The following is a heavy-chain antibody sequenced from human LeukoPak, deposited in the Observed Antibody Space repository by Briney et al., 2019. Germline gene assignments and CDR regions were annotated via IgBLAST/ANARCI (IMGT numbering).Heavy chain of an antibody. V-gene: IGHV1-2*02. CDR3: ARGQYYKILTGSFQY. J-gene: IGHJ4*02. CDR1: GYIFTDYY. D-gene: IGHD3-9*01. CDR2: INPDSGDT. Sequence: GASVKVPCKASGYIFTDYYLHWVRQAPGQGLESLGWINPDSGDTNFAQDFQGRVSMTRDTSISTAYLELSRLTSDDTAYYYCARGQYYKILTGSFQYWGQGTLVTGSS.